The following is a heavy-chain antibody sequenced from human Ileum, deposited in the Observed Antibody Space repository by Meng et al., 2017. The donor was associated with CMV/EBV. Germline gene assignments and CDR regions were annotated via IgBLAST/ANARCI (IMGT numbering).Heavy chain of an antibody. V-gene: IGHV4-39*07. CDR1: GGSTTSSTYY. CDR2: VYYSGTT. J-gene: IGHJ4*02. Sequence: QLQLQESGPGLVKPSATLSLTCTASGGSTTSSTYYWGWIRQPPGKGLEWIGSVYYSGTTYYNPSLKSRVNMSIDTSKNRFSLKLSSATAADTAVYYCARNVGFYSSQIAYWGQGALVTVSS. CDR3: ARNVGFYSSQIAY. D-gene: IGHD3-3*01.